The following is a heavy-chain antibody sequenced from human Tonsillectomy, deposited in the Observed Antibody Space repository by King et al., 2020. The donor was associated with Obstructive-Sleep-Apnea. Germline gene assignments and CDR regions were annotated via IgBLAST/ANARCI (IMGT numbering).Heavy chain of an antibody. CDR1: GYIFTSYG. CDR3: ARTSGSHAFEI. D-gene: IGHD1-26*01. CDR2: ISGYNAKT. Sequence: QLVQSGAEVKKPGASVKVSCKTSGYIFTSYGISWVRQAPGQGLEWMGWISGYNAKTHYAQRLQGRVTMTIETSTTTVYMEVRSLISDDTAMYYCARTSGSHAFEIWVQGTMVTVSS. J-gene: IGHJ3*02. V-gene: IGHV1-18*01.